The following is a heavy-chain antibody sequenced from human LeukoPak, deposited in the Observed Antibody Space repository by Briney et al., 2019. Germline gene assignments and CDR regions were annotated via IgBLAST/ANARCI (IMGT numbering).Heavy chain of an antibody. CDR1: GYTFSGYY. Sequence: GASVKVSCKASGYTFSGYYMHWVRQAPGQGLEWMGWINPNSGGTNYGQEFQGRVTMTRDTSISTAYMELSRLRSDDTAVYYCARGYPLSTTAAGTYFQHWGQGTLVTVSS. CDR3: ARGYPLSTTAAGTYFQH. V-gene: IGHV1-2*02. CDR2: INPNSGGT. D-gene: IGHD6-13*01. J-gene: IGHJ1*01.